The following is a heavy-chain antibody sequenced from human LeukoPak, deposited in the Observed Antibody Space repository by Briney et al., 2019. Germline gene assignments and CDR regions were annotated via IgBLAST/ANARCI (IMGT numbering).Heavy chain of an antibody. CDR3: ARADSSGYYWDYFDY. J-gene: IGHJ4*02. Sequence: GASVKVSCKASGYTFTSYGISWVRQAPGQGLERMGWISAYNGNTNYAQKLQGRVTMTTDTSTSTAYMELRSLRSDDTAVYYCARADSSGYYWDYFDYWGQGTLVTVSS. V-gene: IGHV1-18*01. D-gene: IGHD3-22*01. CDR1: GYTFTSYG. CDR2: ISAYNGNT.